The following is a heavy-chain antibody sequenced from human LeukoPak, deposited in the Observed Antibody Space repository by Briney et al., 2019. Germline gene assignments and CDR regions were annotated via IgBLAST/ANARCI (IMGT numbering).Heavy chain of an antibody. J-gene: IGHJ6*03. V-gene: IGHV3-21*01. CDR2: ISSSSSYI. Sequence: GGSLRLSCAASGFTFSSYSMNWVRQAPGKGLEWVSSISSSSSYIYYADSVKGRFTISRDNAKNSLYLQMNSLRAEDTAVYYCARAASSIYHYYYMDVWGKGTTVTVSS. CDR1: GFTFSSYS. D-gene: IGHD6-13*01. CDR3: ARAASSIYHYYYMDV.